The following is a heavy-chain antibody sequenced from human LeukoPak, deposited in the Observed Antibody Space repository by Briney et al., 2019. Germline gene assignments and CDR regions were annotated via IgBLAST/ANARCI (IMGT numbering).Heavy chain of an antibody. CDR3: ARDTMIVPGDY. CDR1: GYTFTSYH. CDR2: INPSGGST. D-gene: IGHD3-22*01. J-gene: IGHJ4*02. Sequence: ASVKVSCKASGYTFTSYHMHWVRQAPGQGPEWMGIINPSGGSTSYAQKFQGRVTMTRDTSTSTVYMELSSLRSEDTAVYYCARDTMIVPGDYWGQGTLVTVSS. V-gene: IGHV1-46*01.